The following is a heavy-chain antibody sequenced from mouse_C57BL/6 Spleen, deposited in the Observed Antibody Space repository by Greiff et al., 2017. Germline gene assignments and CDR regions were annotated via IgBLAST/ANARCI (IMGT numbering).Heavy chain of an antibody. D-gene: IGHD2-4*01. CDR1: GYAFSSSW. CDR3: ARFDYDGYFDY. Sequence: QVQLQQSGPELVKPGASVKISCKASGYAFSSSWMNWVKQRPGKGLEWIGRIYPGDGDTNYNGKFKGKATLTADKSSSTAYMQLSSLTSEDSAVYCCARFDYDGYFDYWGQGTTLTVSS. J-gene: IGHJ2*01. V-gene: IGHV1-82*01. CDR2: IYPGDGDT.